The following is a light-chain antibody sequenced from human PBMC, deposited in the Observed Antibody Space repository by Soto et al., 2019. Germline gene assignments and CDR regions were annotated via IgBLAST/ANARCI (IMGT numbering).Light chain of an antibody. CDR2: EGS. V-gene: IGLV2-23*03. Sequence: QSALTQPASVSGSPGQSITLSCTGTSSDVGSYNLVSWYQQHPGKAPKLMIYEGSKRPSGVSNRFSGSKSGNTASLTIYWLQAEDEADYYCCSYAGSRTFRVFGGGTKLTVL. CDR1: SSDVGSYNL. J-gene: IGLJ2*01. CDR3: CSYAGSRTFRV.